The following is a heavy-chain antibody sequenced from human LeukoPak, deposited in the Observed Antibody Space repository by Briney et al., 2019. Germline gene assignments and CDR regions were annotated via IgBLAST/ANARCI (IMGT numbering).Heavy chain of an antibody. CDR1: GYTFTGYY. V-gene: IGHV1-2*02. D-gene: IGHD3-3*02. CDR2: INPNSGGT. CDR3: SRLATQGPWFDP. Sequence: ASVKVSCKASGYTFTGYYMHWVRQAPGQGLEWMGWINPNSGGTNYAQKLQGRVTMTRDTSMSTAYIELSRLRSDDTAVYSCSRLATQGPWFDPWGQGTLVTVSS. J-gene: IGHJ5*02.